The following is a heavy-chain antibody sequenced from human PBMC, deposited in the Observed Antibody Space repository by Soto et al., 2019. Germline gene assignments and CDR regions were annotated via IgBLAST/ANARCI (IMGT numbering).Heavy chain of an antibody. CDR1: GFTFSSYA. D-gene: IGHD5-18*01. V-gene: IGHV3-23*01. J-gene: IGHJ6*02. CDR2: ISGSGGST. Sequence: GGSLRLSCAASGFTFSSYAMSWVRQAPGKGLEWVSAISGSGGSTYYADSVKGRFTISRDNSKNTLYLQMNSLRAEDTAVYYCAKSAFMTGDTAMVAESRYYYGMDVWGQGTTVTVSS. CDR3: AKSAFMTGDTAMVAESRYYYGMDV.